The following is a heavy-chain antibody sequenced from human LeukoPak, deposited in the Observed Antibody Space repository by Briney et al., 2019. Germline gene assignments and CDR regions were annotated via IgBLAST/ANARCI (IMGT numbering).Heavy chain of an antibody. Sequence: SETLSLTSTVSGGSSSSFYTSFIRKPARKGPEWIGRIYTCGGTNYNPSPKSRGPLSVDTSKNQFSLKLSSVRAADTAVYYCAREDTAMDFDYWGQGTLVTVSS. D-gene: IGHD5-18*01. V-gene: IGHV4-4*07. CDR3: AREDTAMDFDY. CDR2: IYTCGGT. J-gene: IGHJ4*02. CDR1: GGSSSSFY.